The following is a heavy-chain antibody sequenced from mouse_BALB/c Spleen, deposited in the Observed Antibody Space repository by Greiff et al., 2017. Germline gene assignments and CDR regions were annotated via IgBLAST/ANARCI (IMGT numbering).Heavy chain of an antibody. J-gene: IGHJ1*01. D-gene: IGHD2-4*01. V-gene: IGHV3-8*02. CDR3: ARYRDWGLGRYFDV. Sequence: EVKLVESGPSLVKPSQTLSLTCSVTGDSITSGYWNWIRKFPGNKLEYMGYISYSGSTYYNPSLKSRISITRDTSKNQYYLQLNSVTTEDTATYYCARYRDWGLGRYFDVWGAGTTVTVSS. CDR2: ISYSGST. CDR1: GDSITSGY.